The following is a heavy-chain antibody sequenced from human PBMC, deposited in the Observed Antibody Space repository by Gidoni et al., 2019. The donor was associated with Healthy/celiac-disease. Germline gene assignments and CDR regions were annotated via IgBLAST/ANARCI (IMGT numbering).Heavy chain of an antibody. CDR1: GFTFSDYY. D-gene: IGHD3-22*01. CDR2: ISSSGSTI. J-gene: IGHJ3*02. CDR3: ARERGSGYYYVLSRDAFDI. V-gene: IGHV3-11*01. Sequence: QVQLVESGGGLVKPGGSLRLSCAASGFTFSDYYISWIRQAPGKGLEWVSYISSSGSTIDYADSVKGRFTISRDNAKNSLYLQMNSLRAEDTAVYYCARERGSGYYYVLSRDAFDIWGQGTMVTVSS.